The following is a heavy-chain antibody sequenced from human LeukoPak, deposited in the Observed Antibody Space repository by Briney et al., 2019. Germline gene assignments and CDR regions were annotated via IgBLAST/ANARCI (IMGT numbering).Heavy chain of an antibody. V-gene: IGHV1-2*02. CDR3: ATQRGSYIWGTDFDY. CDR2: INPNSGDT. Sequence: ASVKVSCKASGYTFTGYYMHWVGQAPGQGLEWMGWINPNSGDTKYAQKFQGRVTMTRDTSISTAYMELSRLRSDDTAVYYCATQRGSYIWGTDFDYWGQGTLVTVSS. J-gene: IGHJ4*02. D-gene: IGHD3-16*01. CDR1: GYTFTGYY.